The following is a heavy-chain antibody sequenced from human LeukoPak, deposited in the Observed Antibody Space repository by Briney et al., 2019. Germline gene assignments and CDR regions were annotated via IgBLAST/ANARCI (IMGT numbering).Heavy chain of an antibody. Sequence: GGSLRLSCAASGFTFSSYAMHWVRQAPGKGLEWVAVISYDGSNKYYADSVEGRFTISRDNSKNTLYLQMNSLRAEDTAVYYCARARNYVSFEDYWGQGTLVTVSS. V-gene: IGHV3-30*01. D-gene: IGHD1-7*01. CDR1: GFTFSSYA. CDR3: ARARNYVSFEDY. CDR2: ISYDGSNK. J-gene: IGHJ4*02.